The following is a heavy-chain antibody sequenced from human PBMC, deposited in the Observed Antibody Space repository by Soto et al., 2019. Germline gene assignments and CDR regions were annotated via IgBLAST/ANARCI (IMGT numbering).Heavy chain of an antibody. CDR3: PKVGCPSTVGTRPVTYYYQYGMDV. CDR1: GYTFTTST. V-gene: IGHV1-3*01. D-gene: IGHD6-6*01. CDR2: INAGNGKT. J-gene: IGHJ6*02. Sequence: QVHLVQSGAEVKKPGASVKVSCKASGYTFTTSTMHWVRQAPGQSLEWMGWINAGNGKTKYSQKFQGRDTINRGTPASTAYMELSNLRSKDTAVYYCPKVGCPSTVGTRPVTYYYQYGMDVWGQGTTVTVS.